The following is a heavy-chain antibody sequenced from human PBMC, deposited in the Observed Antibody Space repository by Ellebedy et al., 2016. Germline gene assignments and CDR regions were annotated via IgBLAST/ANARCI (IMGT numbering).Heavy chain of an antibody. CDR3: ARDRDGSPLPIEY. CDR2: ISYDGSNK. J-gene: IGHJ4*02. Sequence: GESLKISXAASGFTFSSYAMHWVRQAPGKGLEWVAVISYDGSNKYYADSVKGRFTISRDNSKNTLYLQMNSLRAEDTAVYYCARDRDGSPLPIEYWGQGTLVTVSS. CDR1: GFTFSSYA. V-gene: IGHV3-30-3*01. D-gene: IGHD6-13*01.